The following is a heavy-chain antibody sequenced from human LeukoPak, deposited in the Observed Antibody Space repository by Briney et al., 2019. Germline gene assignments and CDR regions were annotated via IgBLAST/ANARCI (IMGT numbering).Heavy chain of an antibody. Sequence: ASVKVSCKASGYTFTSYYMHWVRQAPGQGLEWMGIINPSGGSTSYAQKFQDRVTMTRDMSTSTVYMELSSLRSEDTAVYYCASPGEVTEAFDIWGQGTMVTVSS. CDR2: INPSGGST. D-gene: IGHD2-21*02. CDR1: GYTFTSYY. J-gene: IGHJ3*02. CDR3: ASPGEVTEAFDI. V-gene: IGHV1-46*01.